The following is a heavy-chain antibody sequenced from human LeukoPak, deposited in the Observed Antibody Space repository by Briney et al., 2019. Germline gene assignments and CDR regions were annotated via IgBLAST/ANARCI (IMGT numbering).Heavy chain of an antibody. V-gene: IGHV3-23*01. CDR2: ISATGGST. CDR3: ANHPLDY. Sequence: GGSLRLSCAASGFSFSTYAMSWVRQAPGKGLEWVSAISATGGSTYYADSVKGRFTISRDNSKNTLYLQINTLRAEDTAVYYCANHPLDYWGQGTLVTVSS. J-gene: IGHJ4*02. CDR1: GFSFSTYA.